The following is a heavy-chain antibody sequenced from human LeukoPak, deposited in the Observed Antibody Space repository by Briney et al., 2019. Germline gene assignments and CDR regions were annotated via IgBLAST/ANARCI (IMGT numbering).Heavy chain of an antibody. V-gene: IGHV3-48*03. J-gene: IGHJ4*02. CDR3: ARVQRGIAVALDY. CDR2: ISTTGSSI. CDR1: GFTFSSYE. Sequence: GGSLRLSCAASGFTFSSYEMNWVRQAPGEGLEWVSYISTTGSSIYCADSVKGRFTISRDNVKNLLYLQMNSLRAEDTAVYYCARVQRGIAVALDYWGQGTLATVSS. D-gene: IGHD6-19*01.